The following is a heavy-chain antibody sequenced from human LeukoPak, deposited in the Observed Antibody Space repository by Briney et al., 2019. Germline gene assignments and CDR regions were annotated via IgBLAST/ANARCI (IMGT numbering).Heavy chain of an antibody. D-gene: IGHD3-16*01. CDR1: DGSITSTGSY. Sequence: SETLSLTCSVSDGSITSTGSYWGWSRQTPGKGLEWIATTFYRGTTYYNPSLKSRVTISIDTSKNHFSLNLSSVTAADTAVYYCARLIGELGLNWFDPWGQGTLVTVSS. V-gene: IGHV4-39*02. CDR2: TFYRGTT. CDR3: ARLIGELGLNWFDP. J-gene: IGHJ5*02.